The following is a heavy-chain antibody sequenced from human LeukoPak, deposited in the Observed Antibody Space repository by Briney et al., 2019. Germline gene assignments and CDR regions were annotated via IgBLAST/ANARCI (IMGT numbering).Heavy chain of an antibody. J-gene: IGHJ4*02. Sequence: GGSLRLSCAASGFSFSTYAMSWIRQAPGKGLEWVSYISSSGSTIYYADSVKGRFTISRDNAKNSLYLQMNSLRAEDTAVYYCVYGSGTYFSFDYWGQGTLVTVSS. D-gene: IGHD3-10*01. CDR3: VYGSGTYFSFDY. CDR1: GFSFSTYA. CDR2: ISSSGSTI. V-gene: IGHV3-11*01.